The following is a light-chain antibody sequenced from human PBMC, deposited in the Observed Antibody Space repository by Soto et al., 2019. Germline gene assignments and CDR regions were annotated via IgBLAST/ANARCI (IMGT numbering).Light chain of an antibody. V-gene: IGKV4-1*01. CDR2: LGS. Sequence: DIVMTQSPDSLAVSLGERATINCKSSQSVLSSSDNKNYLAWYQQKPGQPPKLLIYLGSTRESGVPDRFSGSGSGTDFTLTISSLQAEDVAVYYCQHYYGSPSFGPGTKVDIK. CDR3: QHYYGSPS. J-gene: IGKJ3*01. CDR1: QSVLSSSDNKNY.